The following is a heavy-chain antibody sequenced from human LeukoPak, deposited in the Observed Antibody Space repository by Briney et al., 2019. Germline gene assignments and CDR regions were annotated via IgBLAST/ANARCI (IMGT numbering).Heavy chain of an antibody. J-gene: IGHJ3*02. Sequence: GESLKISCKGSGYSFTSYWIGWVRQMPGKGLEWMGIIYPGDSDTRYSPSFQGQVTISADKSISTAYLQWSSLKASDTAMYYCARHRGVERWLQLGTYDALDIWGQGTMVTVSS. CDR1: GYSFTSYW. CDR3: ARHRGVERWLQLGTYDALDI. D-gene: IGHD3-10*01. V-gene: IGHV5-51*01. CDR2: IYPGDSDT.